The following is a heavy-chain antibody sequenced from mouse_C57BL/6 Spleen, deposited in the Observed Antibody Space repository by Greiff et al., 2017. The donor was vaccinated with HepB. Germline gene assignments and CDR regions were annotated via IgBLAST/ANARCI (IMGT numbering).Heavy chain of an antibody. CDR2: INPSTGGT. Sequence: VQLQQSGPELVKPGASVKISCKASGYSFTGYYMNWVKQSPEKSLEWIGEINPSTGGTTYNQKFQAKATLTVDKSSSTAYMQLKSLTSEDSAVYYCATSFDYYGSYFDDWGQGTTLTVSS. V-gene: IGHV1-42*01. CDR1: GYSFTGYY. CDR3: ATSFDYYGSYFDD. D-gene: IGHD1-1*01. J-gene: IGHJ2*01.